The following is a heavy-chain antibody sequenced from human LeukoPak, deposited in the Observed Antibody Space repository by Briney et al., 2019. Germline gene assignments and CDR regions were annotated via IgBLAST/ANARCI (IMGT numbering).Heavy chain of an antibody. D-gene: IGHD3-9*01. V-gene: IGHV4-59*01. J-gene: IGHJ5*02. CDR2: IYYSGST. CDR3: ARATYYDILTGYLNWFDP. Sequence: SETLSLTCTVSGGSISSYYWSWIRQPPGKGLEWIGYIYYSGSTNYNPSLKSRVTISVDTSKNQFSLKLSSVTAADTAVYYCARATYYDILTGYLNWFDPWGQGTLVTVSS. CDR1: GGSISSYY.